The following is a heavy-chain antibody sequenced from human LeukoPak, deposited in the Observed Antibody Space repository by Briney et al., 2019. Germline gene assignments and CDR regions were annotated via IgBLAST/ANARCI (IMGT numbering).Heavy chain of an antibody. CDR2: ISGSGAST. J-gene: IGHJ6*02. V-gene: IGHV3-23*01. CDR1: GFTFSSYA. Sequence: GGSLRLSCAASGFTFSSYAMSWVRQAPGKGLEWVSAISGSGASTYYADHVKGRFTISRDNSKNTLYLQMNSLRAEDTAVYYCAKVEIWSYYYYYGMDVWGQGTTVTVSS. D-gene: IGHD5-24*01. CDR3: AKVEIWSYYYYYGMDV.